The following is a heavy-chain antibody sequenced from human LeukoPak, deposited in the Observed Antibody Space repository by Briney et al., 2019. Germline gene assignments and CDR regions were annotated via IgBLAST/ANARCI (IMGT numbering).Heavy chain of an antibody. Sequence: SQTLSLTCTVSGGSISSGGYYWSWIRQHPGKGLEWIGYIYYSGSTYYNPSLKSRVTISVDTSKNQFSLKLSSVTAADTAVYCCARANYDYGDYWGQGTLVTVSS. CDR3: ARANYDYGDY. CDR2: IYYSGST. D-gene: IGHD3-10*01. CDR1: GGSISSGGYY. J-gene: IGHJ4*02. V-gene: IGHV4-31*03.